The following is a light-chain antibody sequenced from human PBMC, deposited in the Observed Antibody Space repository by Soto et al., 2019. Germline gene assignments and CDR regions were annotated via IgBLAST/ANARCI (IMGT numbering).Light chain of an antibody. CDR1: QSVSSRY. CDR2: GVS. V-gene: IGKV3-20*01. CDR3: QQYRSSPPWT. J-gene: IGKJ1*01. Sequence: EIVLTQSPGTLSLSPGERATLSCRASQSVSSRYLAWYQQKPGQAPRLLIYGVSTRATGIPDRFSGSGSGTDFTLTISSLEPEDFAVYYCQQYRSSPPWTFGQGTKVEIK.